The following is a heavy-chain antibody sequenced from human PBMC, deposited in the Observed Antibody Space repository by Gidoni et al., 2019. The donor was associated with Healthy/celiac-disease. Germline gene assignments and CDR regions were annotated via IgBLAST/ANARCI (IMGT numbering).Heavy chain of an antibody. CDR3: ARHFWQQLVMAFDI. V-gene: IGHV4-39*01. D-gene: IGHD6-13*01. CDR2: IYYSGST. Sequence: QLQLQESGPGLVKPSETLSLICTVSGGSISSSSYYWGWIRQPPGKGLEWIGSIYYSGSTYYNPSLKSRVTISVDTSKNQFSLKLSSVTAADTAVYYCARHFWQQLVMAFDIWGQGTMVTVSS. J-gene: IGHJ3*02. CDR1: GGSISSSSYY.